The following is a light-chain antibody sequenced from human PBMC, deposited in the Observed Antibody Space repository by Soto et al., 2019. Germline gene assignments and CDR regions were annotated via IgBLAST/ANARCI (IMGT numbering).Light chain of an antibody. J-gene: IGKJ1*01. CDR3: QQYNNWPRT. CDR1: QSVSTH. Sequence: ETVLTQSPDTVSLSPGERATLSCRTSQSVSTHLAWYQQRPGQPPRLLIYDASTRATGIPARFSGSGSGTEFTLTISSLQSEDFAVYYCQQYNNWPRTFGQGTKVEIK. V-gene: IGKV3D-15*01. CDR2: DAS.